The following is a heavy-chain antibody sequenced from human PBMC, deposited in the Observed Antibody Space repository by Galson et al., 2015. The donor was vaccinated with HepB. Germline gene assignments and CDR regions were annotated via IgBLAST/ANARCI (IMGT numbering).Heavy chain of an antibody. V-gene: IGHV3-23*01. CDR3: ARQEGYCSGGSCYGGIDP. Sequence: SLRLSCAVSGFTFSSFSMSWVRQAPGRGLQWVSLISASGGSTFYADSVKGRFTISRDNSKNTLYLQMSSLRAEDTAVYYCARQEGYCSGGSCYGGIDPWGQGTLVTVSS. CDR1: GFTFSSFS. D-gene: IGHD2-15*01. CDR2: ISASGGST. J-gene: IGHJ5*02.